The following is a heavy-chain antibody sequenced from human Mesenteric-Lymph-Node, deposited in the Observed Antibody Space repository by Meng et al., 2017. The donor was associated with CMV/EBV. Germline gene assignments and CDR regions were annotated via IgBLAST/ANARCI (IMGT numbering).Heavy chain of an antibody. CDR3: ARGSSYDILTGYFDY. J-gene: IGHJ4*02. Sequence: QWGCCLLRLSGPGAITCSVCGASGSGYYCNCIRQSPEKGLEWIGEINHSGSTTYNPSFTSRIIRSVDTSTNQISLNMSSVTAADTAVYYCARGSSYDILTGYFDYWGQGALVTVSS. CDR1: GASGSGYY. CDR2: INHSGST. D-gene: IGHD3-9*01. V-gene: IGHV4-34*01.